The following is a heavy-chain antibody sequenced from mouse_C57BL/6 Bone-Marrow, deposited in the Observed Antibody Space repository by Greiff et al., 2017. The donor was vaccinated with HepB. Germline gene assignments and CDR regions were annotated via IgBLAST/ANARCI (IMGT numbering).Heavy chain of an antibody. CDR2: IWGGGST. J-gene: IGHJ4*01. CDR1: GFSLTSYG. D-gene: IGHD1-1*01. V-gene: IGHV2-9*01. Sequence: VMLVESGPGLVAPSQSLSITCTVSGFSLTSYGVDWVRQPPGKGLEWLGVIWGGGSTNYNSALMSRLSISKDNSKSQVFLKMNSLQTDDTAMYYGAKHRDHYYGSSYGAMDYWGQGTSVTVSS. CDR3: AKHRDHYYGSSYGAMDY.